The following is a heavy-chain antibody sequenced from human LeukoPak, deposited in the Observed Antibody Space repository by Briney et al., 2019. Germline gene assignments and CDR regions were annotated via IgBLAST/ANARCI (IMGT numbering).Heavy chain of an antibody. V-gene: IGHV3-48*01. CDR2: ISSSSSTI. CDR3: AKGDGYNALGY. J-gene: IGHJ4*02. D-gene: IGHD5-24*01. Sequence: GGSLRLSFAASGFTFSSYSMNWVRQAPGKGLEWVSYISSSSSTIYYADSVKGRFTISRDNAKNSLYLQMNSLRAEDTAVYYCAKGDGYNALGYWGQGTLVTVSS. CDR1: GFTFSSYS.